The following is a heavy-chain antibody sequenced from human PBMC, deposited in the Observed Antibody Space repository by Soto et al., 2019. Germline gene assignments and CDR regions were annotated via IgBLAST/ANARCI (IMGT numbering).Heavy chain of an antibody. V-gene: IGHV4-59*01. CDR3: ARGYDWFDP. CDR1: GDSISSSY. Sequence: QVQLQESGPGLVEPSETLSLTCSVSGDSISSSYWSWIRQPPGKGLEWIGYIYYSGSTNYNPSLTRRVTISLDKSKNQFSLKVSSVTAADTAVYYCARGYDWFDPWGQGTLVTVSS. J-gene: IGHJ5*02. D-gene: IGHD5-12*01. CDR2: IYYSGST.